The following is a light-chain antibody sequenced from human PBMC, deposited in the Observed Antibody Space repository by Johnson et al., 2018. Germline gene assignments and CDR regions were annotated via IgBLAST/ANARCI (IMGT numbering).Light chain of an antibody. CDR3: GTWDSSLNAGNV. Sequence: QSVLTQPPSVSAAPGQKVTISCSGSSSNIGNNYVSWYQQLPGTAPKLLIYENNKRPSGITDRFSGSKSGTSATLGITGLQTGDEVDYYCGTWDSSLNAGNVFGTGTKVTVL. CDR2: ENN. CDR1: SSNIGNNY. J-gene: IGLJ1*01. V-gene: IGLV1-51*02.